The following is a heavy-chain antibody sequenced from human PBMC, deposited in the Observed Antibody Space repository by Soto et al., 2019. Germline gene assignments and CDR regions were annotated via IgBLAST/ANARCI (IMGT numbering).Heavy chain of an antibody. CDR1: GGSISSGGYY. Sequence: SETLSLTCTVSGGSISSGGYYWSWIRQHPGKGLEWIGYIYYSGSTNYNPSLKSRVTISVDTSKNQFSLKLSSVTAADTAVYYCARDTVTKIFDYWGQGTLVTVSS. CDR3: ARDTVTKIFDY. CDR2: IYYSGST. J-gene: IGHJ4*02. D-gene: IGHD4-17*01. V-gene: IGHV4-61*08.